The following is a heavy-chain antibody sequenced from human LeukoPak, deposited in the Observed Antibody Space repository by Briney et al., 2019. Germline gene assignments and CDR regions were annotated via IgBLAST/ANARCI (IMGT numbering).Heavy chain of an antibody. D-gene: IGHD3-9*01. J-gene: IGHJ4*02. CDR1: GFTFSSYW. CDR2: ISGSGSGGST. CDR3: ANLHYDILTGYIYYFDY. V-gene: IGHV3-23*01. Sequence: GGSLRLSCAASGFTFSSYWMSWVRQAPGKGLEWVSSISGSGSGGSTYYADSVKGRFTISRDNSKNTLYLQMNSLRAEDTAVYYCANLHYDILTGYIYYFDYWGQGTLVTVSS.